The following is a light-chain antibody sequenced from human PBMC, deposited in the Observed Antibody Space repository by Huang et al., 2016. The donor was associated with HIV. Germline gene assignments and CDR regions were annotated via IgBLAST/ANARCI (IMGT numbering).Light chain of an antibody. Sequence: DIQMTQSPSSVTASVGDRVTITCRASQGIDSWLAWYQQRPGTAPKVLIYAASSLQGGVPSRFSGSGSGTDFSLTINTLQPEDFATYYCLQTNSFPYTFGQGTNLEI. CDR3: LQTNSFPYT. CDR2: AAS. J-gene: IGKJ2*01. V-gene: IGKV1D-12*01. CDR1: QGIDSW.